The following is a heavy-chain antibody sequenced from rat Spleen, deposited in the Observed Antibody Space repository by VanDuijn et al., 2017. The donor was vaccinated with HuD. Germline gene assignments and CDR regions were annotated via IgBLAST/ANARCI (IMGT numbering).Heavy chain of an antibody. CDR3: ARHGYYDGYYPYFDY. CDR1: GFSFSNHY. V-gene: IGHV5-25*01. D-gene: IGHD1-12*03. J-gene: IGHJ2*01. Sequence: EVQLVETGGGLVQPGRSMKLSCAASGFSFSNHYMAWVRQTPTKGLEWVASINTGGGITYYRDSGKGRFTISRDNAKSTLYLQVDSLRSEDTATYYCARHGYYDGYYPYFDYWGQGVMVTVSS. CDR2: INTGGGIT.